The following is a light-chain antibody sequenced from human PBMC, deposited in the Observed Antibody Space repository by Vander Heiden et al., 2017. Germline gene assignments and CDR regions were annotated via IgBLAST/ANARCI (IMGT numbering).Light chain of an antibody. J-gene: IGLJ2*01. V-gene: IGLV1-40*01. Sequence: QSVLPQPPSVSGAPGQRVTISCTGSSSNIGAGYDVKWYQQLPGTAPKLLIYGNINRPSGVRDRFSGSKSGTSASLAITGLQAEDEADYYCQSYDSSLSSVVFGGGTKLTVL. CDR1: SSNIGAGYD. CDR3: QSYDSSLSSVV. CDR2: GNI.